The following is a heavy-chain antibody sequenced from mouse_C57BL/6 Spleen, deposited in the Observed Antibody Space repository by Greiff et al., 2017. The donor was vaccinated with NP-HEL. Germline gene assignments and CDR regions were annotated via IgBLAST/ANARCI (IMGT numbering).Heavy chain of an antibody. D-gene: IGHD3-2*02. CDR2: IDPSDSYT. J-gene: IGHJ3*01. CDR3: ATAQVPCAY. Sequence: QVQLQQPGAELVKPGASVKLSCKASGYTFTSYWMQWVKQRPGQGLEWIGEIDPSDSYTNYNQKFKGKATLTVDTSSSTAYMQLSSLTSEDSAVYYCATAQVPCAYGGQGTLVTVSA. V-gene: IGHV1-50*01. CDR1: GYTFTSYW.